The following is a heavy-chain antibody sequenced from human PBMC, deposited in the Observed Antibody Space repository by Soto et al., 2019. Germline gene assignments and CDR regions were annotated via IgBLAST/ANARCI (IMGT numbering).Heavy chain of an antibody. D-gene: IGHD2-2*01. CDR1: GGTFSSYA. CDR2: IIPIFDTA. CDR3: ARHDCISSSCYYYYYYSMDV. Sequence: GASVKVSCKVSGGTFSSYAISWVRQAPGQGLEWMGGIIPIFDTANYAQKFQGRVTITADESTSTAYMELSSLRSEDAAVYYCARHDCISSSCYYYYYYSMDVWGQGTTVTVSS. J-gene: IGHJ6*02. V-gene: IGHV1-69*13.